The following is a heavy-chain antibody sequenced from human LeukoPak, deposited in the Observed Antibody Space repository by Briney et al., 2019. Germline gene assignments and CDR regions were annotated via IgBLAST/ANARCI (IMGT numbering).Heavy chain of an antibody. CDR2: IYYSGST. CDR1: GGAISSYY. V-gene: IGHV4-59*01. J-gene: IGHJ3*02. Sequence: SETLSLTCTVSGGAISSYYWSWIRQPPGKGLEWIGYIYYSGSTNYNPSLKSRVTISVDTSKNQFSLKLSSVTAADTAVYYCASLVVANPGAFDIWGQGTMVTVSS. D-gene: IGHD2-15*01. CDR3: ASLVVANPGAFDI.